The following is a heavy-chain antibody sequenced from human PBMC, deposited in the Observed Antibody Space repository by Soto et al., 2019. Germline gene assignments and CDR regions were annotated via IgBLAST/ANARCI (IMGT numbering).Heavy chain of an antibody. Sequence: GGSLRLSCGASGITFSNYAMSWVRQAPGGGLEWVSSMSGSSSTTYYADSVRGRFTISRDRSKNTLYLQMSSLRAEDTALYYCAKNQERELPRVIDFWGQGTLVTVSS. CDR3: AKNQERELPRVIDF. CDR2: MSGSSSTT. D-gene: IGHD1-7*01. CDR1: GITFSNYA. J-gene: IGHJ4*02. V-gene: IGHV3-23*01.